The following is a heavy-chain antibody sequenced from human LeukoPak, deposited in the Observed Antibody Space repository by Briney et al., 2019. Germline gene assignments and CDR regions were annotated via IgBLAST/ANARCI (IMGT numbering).Heavy chain of an antibody. CDR3: AKPMVRGVIIPGDY. CDR1: GFTFSTSI. CDR2: ISYDGSNK. J-gene: IGHJ4*02. V-gene: IGHV3-30*18. D-gene: IGHD3-10*01. Sequence: GRTLRLSCAASGFTFSTSIMHWVRQAPGKGLEGVAVISYDGSNKYYADSVKGRFTISRDNSKNTLDLQMNSLRAEDTAVYYCAKPMVRGVIIPGDYWGQGTLVTVSS.